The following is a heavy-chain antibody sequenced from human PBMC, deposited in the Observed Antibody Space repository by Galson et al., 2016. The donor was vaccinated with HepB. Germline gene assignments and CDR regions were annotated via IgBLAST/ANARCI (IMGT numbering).Heavy chain of an antibody. J-gene: IGHJ4*02. CDR1: GFTLSGFA. CDR3: ARDVRLRTYTGYSSGWLDS. CDR2: LNKNNNGGTT. D-gene: IGHD6-19*01. V-gene: IGHV3-64*04. Sequence: SLRLSCADAGFTLSGFAMHWVRQAPGKGLEYVAGLNKNNNGGTTYYADSVKGKFTISRDDSKNTRYLQMHSLRAEDTALYYGARDVRLRTYTGYSSGWLDSWGQGTLVTVSS.